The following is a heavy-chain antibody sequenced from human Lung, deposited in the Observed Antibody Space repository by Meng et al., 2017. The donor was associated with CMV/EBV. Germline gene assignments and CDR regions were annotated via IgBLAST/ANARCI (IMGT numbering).Heavy chain of an antibody. J-gene: IGHJ5*02. CDR3: AGDNEGPEGYQLQYKRESWLDP. V-gene: IGHV1-46*01. D-gene: IGHD2-2*02. CDR2: INPSGGSK. Sequence: ASVKVSXKATGYTFISHYMHWVRQAPGQGLEWMGIINPSGGSKSYAQKFQGRVTMTRDTSTSTVYMEMSSLRSEDTAVYYCAGDNEGPEGYQLQYKRESWLDPWGQGXLVTVSS. CDR1: GYTFISHY.